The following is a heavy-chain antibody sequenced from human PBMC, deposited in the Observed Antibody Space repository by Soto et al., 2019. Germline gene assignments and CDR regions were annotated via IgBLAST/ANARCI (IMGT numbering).Heavy chain of an antibody. CDR3: ATPLISGSTYGRDV. D-gene: IGHD1-7*01. J-gene: IGHJ6*02. V-gene: IGHV3-11*01. CDR1: GFTFSDYY. Sequence: QVQLVESGGGLVKPGGSLRLSCAASGFTFSDYYMSWIRQAPGKGLEWVSYISKSGSTIYYADSVKGRFTISRDNARNSLHLQMNSLRGEDTAVYYCATPLISGSTYGRDVWGQGTRVTVSS. CDR2: ISKSGSTI.